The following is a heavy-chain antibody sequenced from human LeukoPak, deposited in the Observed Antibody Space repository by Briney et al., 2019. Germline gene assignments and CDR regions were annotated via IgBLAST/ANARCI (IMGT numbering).Heavy chain of an antibody. CDR3: ASHGLGYCSGGSCFDY. Sequence: GGSLRLSCAASGFTFSSYAMSWVRQAPGKGLEWVSAISGSGGSTYYADSVKGRFTISRDNPQNTLFLQINSLRAEDTAVYFCASHGLGYCSGGSCFDYWGQGTLVTVSS. D-gene: IGHD2-15*01. V-gene: IGHV3-23*01. CDR2: ISGSGGST. CDR1: GFTFSSYA. J-gene: IGHJ4*02.